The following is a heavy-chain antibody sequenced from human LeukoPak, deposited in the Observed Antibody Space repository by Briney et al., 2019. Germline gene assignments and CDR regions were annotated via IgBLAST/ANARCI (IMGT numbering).Heavy chain of an antibody. V-gene: IGHV4-59*01. J-gene: IGHJ4*02. CDR3: ARGARGSYRYIFDY. Sequence: SETLSLTCTVSGGSISSYYWSWIRQPPGKGLEWIGYIYYSGSTNYNPSLKSRVTISVDTFKNQFSLKLSSVTAADTAVYYCARGARGSYRYIFDYWGQGTLVTVSS. CDR2: IYYSGST. CDR1: GGSISSYY. D-gene: IGHD3-16*02.